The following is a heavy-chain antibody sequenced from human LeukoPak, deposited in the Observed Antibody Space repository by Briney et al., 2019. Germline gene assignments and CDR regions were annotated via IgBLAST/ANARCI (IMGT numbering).Heavy chain of an antibody. Sequence: GGSLRLSCAASGFTFSSYAMSWVRQAPGKGLEWVSAISGSGGSTYYADSVKGRFTISRDNSKNTLYLQMNSLRAEDTAVYYCAKGDGSGSYATPVYRGQGTLVTVSS. J-gene: IGHJ4*02. CDR1: GFTFSSYA. CDR3: AKGDGSGSYATPVY. CDR2: ISGSGGST. D-gene: IGHD3-10*01. V-gene: IGHV3-23*01.